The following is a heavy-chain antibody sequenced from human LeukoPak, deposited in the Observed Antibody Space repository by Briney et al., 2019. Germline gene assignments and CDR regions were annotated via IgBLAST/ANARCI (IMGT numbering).Heavy chain of an antibody. V-gene: IGHV5-51*01. D-gene: IGHD3-10*01. J-gene: IGHJ3*02. CDR2: IYPGDSDT. Sequence: RGESLKISCKGSGYSFTSYWIGWVRQMPGKGLEWMGIIYPGDSDTRYSPSFQGQVTISADKSISTAYLQWSSLKASDSAMYYCATNTMFRGIHAFDIWGQGTMVTASS. CDR3: ATNTMFRGIHAFDI. CDR1: GYSFTSYW.